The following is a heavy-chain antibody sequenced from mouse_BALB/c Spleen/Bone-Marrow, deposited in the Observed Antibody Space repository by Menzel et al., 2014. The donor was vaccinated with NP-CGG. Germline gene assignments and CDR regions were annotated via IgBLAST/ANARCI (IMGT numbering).Heavy chain of an antibody. CDR3: ARDRGGLLHDY. Sequence: EVQVVESGGGLVQPGGSLRLSCATSGFTFTDYYMSWVRQPPGKALEWLGFIRNKANGYTTEYSASVKGRFTISRDNSQSILYLQMNTLRAEDSATDYCARDRGGLLHDYWGQGTTLTVSS. J-gene: IGHJ2*01. D-gene: IGHD1-1*01. CDR1: GFTFTDYY. CDR2: IRNKANGYTT. V-gene: IGHV7-3*02.